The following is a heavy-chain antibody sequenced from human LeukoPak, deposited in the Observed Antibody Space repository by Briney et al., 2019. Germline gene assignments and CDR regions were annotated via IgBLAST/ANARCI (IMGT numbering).Heavy chain of an antibody. CDR3: ATTDGRDGYIGCFGY. CDR2: IDHSGTA. CDR1: CYSISSGYF. Sequence: SDTLSLTCAVSCYSISSGYFWVWIRRPPGRGLEWIGSIDHSGTAYYNPSLKSRVTISVDTSKNQFSLRLSSVTAADTAVYYCATTDGRDGYIGCFGYWGQGTLVTVSS. V-gene: IGHV4-38-2*01. J-gene: IGHJ4*02. D-gene: IGHD5-24*01.